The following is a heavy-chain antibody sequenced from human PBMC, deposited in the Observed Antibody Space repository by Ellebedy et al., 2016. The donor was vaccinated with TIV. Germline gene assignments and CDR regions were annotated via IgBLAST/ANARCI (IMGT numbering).Heavy chain of an antibody. J-gene: IGHJ4*02. CDR2: IYHSGST. Sequence: SETLSLXXTVSGYSISSGYYWGWIRQPPGKGLEWIGSIYHSGSTYYNPSLKSRVTISVDTSKNQFSLKLSSVTAADTAVYYCARGSVPRIAAASSTGDYWGQGTLVTVSS. CDR1: GYSISSGYY. V-gene: IGHV4-38-2*02. CDR3: ARGSVPRIAAASSTGDY. D-gene: IGHD6-13*01.